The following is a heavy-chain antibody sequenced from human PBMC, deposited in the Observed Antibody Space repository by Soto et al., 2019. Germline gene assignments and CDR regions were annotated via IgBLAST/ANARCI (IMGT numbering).Heavy chain of an antibody. V-gene: IGHV4-31*11. CDR3: AREVPASMGGVPYYYMDV. J-gene: IGHJ6*03. CDR1: GGSLSSGNFY. CDR2: IYYSRST. D-gene: IGHD2-2*01. Sequence: QVQLQESGPGLVRPSQTLSLTCAVSGGSLSSGNFYWNWIRQHPGKGLEWIGYIYYSRSTNYNPSLTSRVTISVDTSNNKSALKLGSVTAADTAVYYCAREVPASMGGVPYYYMDVWGKGTTVTVSS.